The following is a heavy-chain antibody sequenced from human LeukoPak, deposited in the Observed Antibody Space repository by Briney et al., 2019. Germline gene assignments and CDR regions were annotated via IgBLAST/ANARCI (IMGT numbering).Heavy chain of an antibody. J-gene: IGHJ4*02. CDR3: ARCWGVRRDAYNYNFDY. Sequence: PGGSLRLSCAASGFTFSSYWMQWVRQVPGKGLVWVSRINGDGDGSSTSYADSVKGRFTISRDNAKNTLYLQMHSLRAEDTAVYYCARCWGVRRDAYNYNFDYWGQGTLVTVSS. D-gene: IGHD5-24*01. CDR1: GFTFSSYW. V-gene: IGHV3-74*01. CDR2: INGDGDGSST.